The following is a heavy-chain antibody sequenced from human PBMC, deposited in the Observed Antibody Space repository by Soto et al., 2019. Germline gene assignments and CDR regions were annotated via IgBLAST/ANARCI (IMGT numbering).Heavy chain of an antibody. D-gene: IGHD1-26*01. CDR1: GNTFSTYA. Sequence: QVQLVQSGAEVKKPGSSVKVSCKASGNTFSTYAISWVRQAPGQGLEWMGGIVPIFDTSTYVQKFQGRITITADKSSTTSYMELSSLTSEDTGFYYCARDLHSGAYSGADYWGQGTLVTVSS. CDR2: IVPIFDTS. CDR3: ARDLHSGAYSGADY. J-gene: IGHJ4*02. V-gene: IGHV1-69*06.